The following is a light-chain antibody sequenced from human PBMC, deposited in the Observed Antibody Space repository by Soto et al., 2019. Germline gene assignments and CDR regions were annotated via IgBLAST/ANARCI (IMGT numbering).Light chain of an antibody. CDR3: QQANSFPIT. CDR2: EAS. CDR1: QGITNR. Sequence: DIQVTQSPSSVSASVGDRVTITCRASQGITNRLAWYQQKPGKAPKLLIYEASSLQSGVPSRISGSGSGTDFTLTISSLQPEDFATYYCQQANSFPITFGQGPRLEIK. V-gene: IGKV1D-12*01. J-gene: IGKJ5*01.